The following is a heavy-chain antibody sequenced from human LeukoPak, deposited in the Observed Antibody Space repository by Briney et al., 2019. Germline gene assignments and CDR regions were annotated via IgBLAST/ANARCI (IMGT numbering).Heavy chain of an antibody. V-gene: IGHV3-23*01. Sequence: GGSLRLSCEVSGLTLRSFAMSWVRQPVGKGLEWVSAISGDGGSTEYADSVKGRFTISRDNSKNTVYLQMNSLRAGDTALYYCAAMTTAAANAFFYWGRGTVVTVSA. J-gene: IGHJ4*02. D-gene: IGHD2-2*01. CDR2: ISGDGGST. CDR3: AAMTTAAANAFFY. CDR1: GLTLRSFA.